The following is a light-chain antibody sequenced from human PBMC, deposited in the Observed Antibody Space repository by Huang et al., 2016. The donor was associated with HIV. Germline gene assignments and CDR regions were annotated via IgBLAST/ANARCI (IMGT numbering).Light chain of an antibody. J-gene: IGKJ4*01. CDR2: GSS. Sequence: EIVLSLSPGTLSLSPGERATLSCRASQSVSSSYLDWYQQIPGQAPRLLMYGSSSRATVIPDRCSGSGCGTDFTLTISILEPDDFAVYYCQQYGSSPLTFGGGTKVEIK. V-gene: IGKV3-20*01. CDR3: QQYGSSPLT. CDR1: QSVSSSY.